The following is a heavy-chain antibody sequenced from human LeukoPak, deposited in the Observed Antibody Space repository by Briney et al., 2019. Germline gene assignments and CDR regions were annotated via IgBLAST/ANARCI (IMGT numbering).Heavy chain of an antibody. D-gene: IGHD1-26*01. CDR1: AFTFSTYS. J-gene: IGHJ4*02. V-gene: IGHV3-21*01. CDR3: ASEPSGNYYRPFDY. Sequence: GGSLRLSCAASAFTFSTYSMNWVRQAPGKGLEWVSSISSSSLYIYYADSVKGRFTISRDNAKNSLYLQMNSLRAEDTAVYYCASEPSGNYYRPFDYWGQGTLVTVSS. CDR2: ISSSSLYI.